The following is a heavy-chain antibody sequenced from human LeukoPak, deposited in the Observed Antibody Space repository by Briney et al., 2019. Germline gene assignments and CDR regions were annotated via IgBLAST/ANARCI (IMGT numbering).Heavy chain of an antibody. CDR1: GGSISSYY. D-gene: IGHD3-16*02. CDR3: ARVTAFGGVITN. V-gene: IGHV4-59*01. CDR2: IYYSGST. J-gene: IGHJ4*02. Sequence: KPSGTLSLTCTVSGGSISSYYWSWIRQPPGKGLEWIGYIYYSGSTNYNPSLKSRVTISVDTSKNQFSLKLSSVTAADTAVYYCARVTAFGGVITNWGQGTLVTVSS.